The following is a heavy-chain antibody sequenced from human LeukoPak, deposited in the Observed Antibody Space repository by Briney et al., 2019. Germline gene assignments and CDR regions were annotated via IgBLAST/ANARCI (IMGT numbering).Heavy chain of an antibody. V-gene: IGHV3-21*01. CDR3: ARERVTTGDYYYFYGMDV. CDR2: ISSSSSYI. D-gene: IGHD4-17*01. Sequence: PGGSLRLSCAASGFTFSSYAMNWVRQAPGKGLEWVSSISSSSSYIYYADSVKGRFTISRDNAKNSLYLQMNSLRAADTAVYYCARERVTTGDYYYFYGMDVWGQGTTVTVSS. J-gene: IGHJ6*02. CDR1: GFTFSSYA.